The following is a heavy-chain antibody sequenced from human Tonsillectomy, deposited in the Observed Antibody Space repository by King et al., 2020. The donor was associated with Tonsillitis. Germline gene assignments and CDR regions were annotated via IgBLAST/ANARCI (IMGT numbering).Heavy chain of an antibody. D-gene: IGHD3-10*01. J-gene: IGHJ2*01. CDR3: AKDSESITMVRGVHNWYFDL. CDR1: GFTFSSYA. Sequence: VQLVESGGGLVQPGGSLRLSCAASGFTFSSYAMSWVRQAPGKGLEWVSGISGSGGSRYYADSVKGRFTISRDNSKNTLYLQMNSLRVEDPAVYYCAKDSESITMVRGVHNWYFDLWGRGTLVTVSS. CDR2: ISGSGGSR. V-gene: IGHV3-23*04.